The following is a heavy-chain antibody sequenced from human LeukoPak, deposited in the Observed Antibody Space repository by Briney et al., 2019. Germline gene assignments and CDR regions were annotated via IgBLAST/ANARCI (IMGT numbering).Heavy chain of an antibody. V-gene: IGHV3-48*03. Sequence: GGSLRLSCAASGFTFSSYEMNWVRQAPWKGLEWVSYISSSGSTIYYADSVKGRFTISRDNAKNSLYLQMNSLRAEDTAVYCCARNFRRLRYFDWLLNRDAFDIWGQGTMVTVSS. CDR3: ARNFRRLRYFDWLLNRDAFDI. CDR2: ISSSGSTI. CDR1: GFTFSSYE. J-gene: IGHJ3*02. D-gene: IGHD3-9*01.